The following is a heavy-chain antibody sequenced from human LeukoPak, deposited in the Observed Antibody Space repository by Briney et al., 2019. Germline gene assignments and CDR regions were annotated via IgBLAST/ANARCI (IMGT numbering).Heavy chain of an antibody. CDR3: ARVGVPQPTPSNYDYVWGSYRPIPYYFDY. J-gene: IGHJ4*02. V-gene: IGHV3-48*03. Sequence: PGGSLRLSCAASGFTFSSYEMNWVRQAPGKGLEWVSYISSSGSTIYYADSVKGRFTISRDNAKNSLYLQMNSLRAEDTAVYYCARVGVPQPTPSNYDYVWGSYRPIPYYFDYWGQGTLVTVSS. CDR2: ISSSGSTI. D-gene: IGHD3-16*02. CDR1: GFTFSSYE.